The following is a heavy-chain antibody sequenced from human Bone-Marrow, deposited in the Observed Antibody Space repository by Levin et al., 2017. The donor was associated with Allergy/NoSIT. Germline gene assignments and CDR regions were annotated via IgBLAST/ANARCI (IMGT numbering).Heavy chain of an antibody. V-gene: IGHV1-69*13. Sequence: RASVKVSCKASGDTFSRYGISWMRQAHGQGLQWMGGIIPILGTANYAQKFQGRVTITADESRSTVYMEVNSLTSEDTAVYYCARGALYNMISKFDSWGQGTLVTVSS. CDR1: GDTFSRYG. J-gene: IGHJ5*01. CDR3: ARGALYNMISKFDS. D-gene: IGHD3/OR15-3a*01. CDR2: IIPILGTA.